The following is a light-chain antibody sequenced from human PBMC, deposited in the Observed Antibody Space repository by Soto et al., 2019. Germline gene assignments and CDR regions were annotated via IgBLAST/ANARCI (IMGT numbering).Light chain of an antibody. J-gene: IGKJ5*01. CDR1: QDINTY. V-gene: IGKV1-33*01. Sequence: DIQITQSPSSLPAFIGDRVTITCHATQDINTYLNWYQQKPGKAPKLLIYDASNLEIGVPSRFSGSGSGTDFTFTISSLQPEDIATYYCQQFDRFPITFGQGTRLEIK. CDR3: QQFDRFPIT. CDR2: DAS.